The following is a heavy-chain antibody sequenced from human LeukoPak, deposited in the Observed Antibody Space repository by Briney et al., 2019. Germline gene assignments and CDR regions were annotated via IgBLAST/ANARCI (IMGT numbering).Heavy chain of an antibody. CDR1: GFTFDGFT. V-gene: IGHV3-43*01. CDR2: INWDGTTT. J-gene: IGHJ4*02. Sequence: GGSLRLSCAASGFTFDGFTMHWVRQAPGKGLEWVSLINWDGTTTYYADSVKGRFTISRDNAKNSLYLQMNSLRAEDTAVYYCARDRGLNYFDYWGQGTLVTVSS. CDR3: ARDRGLNYFDY. D-gene: IGHD2-8*01.